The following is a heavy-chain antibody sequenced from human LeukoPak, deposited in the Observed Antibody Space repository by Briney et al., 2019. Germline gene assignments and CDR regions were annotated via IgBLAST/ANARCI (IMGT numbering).Heavy chain of an antibody. CDR3: ARHRRYSYGSRGSRYYYYGMDV. CDR1: GYSFTSYW. CDR2: IYPGDSDT. J-gene: IGHJ6*02. D-gene: IGHD5-18*01. V-gene: IGHV5-51*01. Sequence: GESLKISCKGSGYSFTSYWIGWVRQMPGKGLEWMGIIYPGDSDTRYSPSLQGQVTISADKSISTAYLQWSSLKASDTAMYYCARHRRYSYGSRGSRYYYYGMDVWGQGTTVTVSS.